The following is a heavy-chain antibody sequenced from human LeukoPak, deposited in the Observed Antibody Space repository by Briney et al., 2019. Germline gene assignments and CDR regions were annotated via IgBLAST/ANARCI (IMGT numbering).Heavy chain of an antibody. D-gene: IGHD2-21*01. CDR3: AKDFRIGYSAHFDY. Sequence: GGSLRLSCTSSGFPFSSRWMHWVRQVPGKGPEWVANIKYDGREKYYVDSVKGRFSISRDNAKNSLYLQMDSLRGEDTAVYYCAKDFRIGYSAHFDYWGQGALVTVSS. CDR2: IKYDGREK. V-gene: IGHV3-7*03. CDR1: GFPFSSRW. J-gene: IGHJ4*02.